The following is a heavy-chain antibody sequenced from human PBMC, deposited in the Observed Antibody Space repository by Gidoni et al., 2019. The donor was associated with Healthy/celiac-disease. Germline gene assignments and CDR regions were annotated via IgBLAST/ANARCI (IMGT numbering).Heavy chain of an antibody. Sequence: EVQLVESGGGLVQPGGSLRLSCAASGFPFSSYSMNWVRQAPGKGLEWVSYISSSSSTIYYADSVKGRFTISRDNAKNSLYLQINSLRDEDTAVYYCARGLVVVAAGGNWFDPWGQGTLVTVSS. CDR2: ISSSSSTI. V-gene: IGHV3-48*02. CDR3: ARGLVVVAAGGNWFDP. D-gene: IGHD2-15*01. CDR1: GFPFSSYS. J-gene: IGHJ5*02.